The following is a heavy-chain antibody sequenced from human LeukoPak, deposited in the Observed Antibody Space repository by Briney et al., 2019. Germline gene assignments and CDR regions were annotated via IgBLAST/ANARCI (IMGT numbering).Heavy chain of an antibody. V-gene: IGHV3-30*02. CDR2: IRYDGSNK. Sequence: PGGSLRLSCAASGFTFSSYGMHWVRQAPGKGLEWVAFIRYDGSNKYYADSVKGRFTISRDNSKNTLYLQMNSLRADDTAVYYCAKEGRYSGSYYNYYYYMDVWGKGTTVTVSS. D-gene: IGHD1-26*01. CDR3: AKEGRYSGSYYNYYYYMDV. J-gene: IGHJ6*03. CDR1: GFTFSSYG.